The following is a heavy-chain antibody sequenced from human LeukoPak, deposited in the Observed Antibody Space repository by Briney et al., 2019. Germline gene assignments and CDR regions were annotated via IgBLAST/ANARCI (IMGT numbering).Heavy chain of an antibody. CDR1: GFTFSSYA. V-gene: IGHV3-30-3*01. J-gene: IGHJ5*02. CDR2: ISYDGSNK. CDR3: ARPAIEYWHPSGDWFDP. Sequence: GGSLRLSCAASGFTFSSYAMHWVRQAPGKGLEWVAVISYDGSNKYYADSVKGRFTISRDNSKNTLYLQMNSLRAEDTAVYYCARPAIEYWHPSGDWFDPWGQGTLVTVSS. D-gene: IGHD2/OR15-2a*01.